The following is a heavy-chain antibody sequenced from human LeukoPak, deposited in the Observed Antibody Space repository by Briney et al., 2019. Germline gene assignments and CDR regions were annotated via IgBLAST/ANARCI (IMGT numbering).Heavy chain of an antibody. D-gene: IGHD3-22*01. CDR2: IRSEANSYAT. Sequence: GGSLRLSCAASGFSFSDNYMTWVRQAPGKGLEWVGRIRSEANSYATAYAASVKGRFTISRDDSKNTAYLQMNSLKTEDTAVYYCTRRSQDSSGYGYWGQGTLVTVSS. CDR1: GFSFSDNY. V-gene: IGHV3-73*01. J-gene: IGHJ4*02. CDR3: TRRSQDSSGYGY.